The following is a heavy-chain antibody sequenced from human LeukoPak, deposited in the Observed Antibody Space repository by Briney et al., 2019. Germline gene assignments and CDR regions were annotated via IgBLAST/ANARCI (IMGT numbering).Heavy chain of an antibody. CDR1: GFTFSTYW. CDR2: IKQDGSEK. D-gene: IGHD4-23*01. Sequence: GGSLRLSCAASGFTFSTYWMTWVRQAPGKGLEWVANIKQDGSEKYYVDSVKGRFTISGDNAKNSLYLQMNSLRAEDTAVYYCARGYGGYLSWGQGTLVTVSS. CDR3: ARGYGGYLS. J-gene: IGHJ5*02. V-gene: IGHV3-7*04.